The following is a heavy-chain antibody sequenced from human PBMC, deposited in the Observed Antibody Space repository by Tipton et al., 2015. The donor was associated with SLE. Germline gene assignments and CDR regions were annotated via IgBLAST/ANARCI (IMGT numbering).Heavy chain of an antibody. CDR3: ARTYYYGSGSLD. Sequence: QSGPEVKKPGSSVKVSCKASGGTFSSYAISWVRQAPGQGLEWMGGIIPIFGTANYAQKFQGRVTITADESTSTAYMELSSLRSEDTAVYYCARTYYYGSGSLDWGQGTLVTVPS. V-gene: IGHV1-69*01. CDR2: IIPIFGTA. J-gene: IGHJ4*02. D-gene: IGHD3-10*01. CDR1: GGTFSSYA.